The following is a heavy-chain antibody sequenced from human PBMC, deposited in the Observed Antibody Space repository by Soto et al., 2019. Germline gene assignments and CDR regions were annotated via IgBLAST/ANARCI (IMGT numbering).Heavy chain of an antibody. CDR1: GYTFTSYG. Sequence: ASVKVSCKASGYTFTSYGISWVRQAPGQGLEWMGWISAYNGNTNYAQKLQGRVTMTTDTSTSTAYMELRSLRSDDTAVYYCARDTPTPDIVVVPAAIPGWFDPWG. CDR3: ARDTPTPDIVVVPAAIPGWFDP. CDR2: ISAYNGNT. D-gene: IGHD2-2*01. J-gene: IGHJ5*02. V-gene: IGHV1-18*01.